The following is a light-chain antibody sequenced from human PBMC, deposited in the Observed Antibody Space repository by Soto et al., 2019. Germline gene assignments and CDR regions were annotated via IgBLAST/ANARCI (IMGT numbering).Light chain of an antibody. CDR3: QQYNSWSGVT. CDR1: QSISRW. J-gene: IGKJ4*01. Sequence: DIHMTQSPSPLSASVGDRVTITCRASQSISRWLAWYQQKPGKAPKLLIYYASRLERGFPSRFSGSGSVTEFTLTISSLQPDDFATYHCQQYNSWSGVTFGGGTKLEIK. CDR2: YAS. V-gene: IGKV1-5*01.